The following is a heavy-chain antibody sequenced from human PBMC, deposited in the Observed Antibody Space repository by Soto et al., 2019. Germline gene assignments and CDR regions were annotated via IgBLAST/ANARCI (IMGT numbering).Heavy chain of an antibody. CDR3: ARPRPQFSSGWYGVAFDI. J-gene: IGHJ3*02. Sequence: GASVKVSCKASGGTFSSYAISWVRQAPGQGLEWMGGIIPIFGTANYAQKFQGRVTITADESTSTAYMELSSLRSEDTAVYYCARPRPQFSSGWYGVAFDIWGQGTMVTVSS. CDR1: GGTFSSYA. V-gene: IGHV1-69*13. D-gene: IGHD6-19*01. CDR2: IIPIFGTA.